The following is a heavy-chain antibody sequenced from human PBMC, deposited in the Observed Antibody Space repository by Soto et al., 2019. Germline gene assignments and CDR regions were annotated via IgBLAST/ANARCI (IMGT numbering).Heavy chain of an antibody. J-gene: IGHJ4*02. D-gene: IGHD6-6*01. CDR3: ASITAARPRSPYYFDY. CDR2: IIPIFGTA. CDR1: GGTFSSYA. V-gene: IGHV1-69*13. Sequence: SVKVSCKASGGTFSSYAISWVRQAPGQGLEWMGGIIPIFGTANYAQKFQGRVTITANESTSTAYMELSSLRSEDTAVYYCASITAARPRSPYYFDYWGQGTLVTVSS.